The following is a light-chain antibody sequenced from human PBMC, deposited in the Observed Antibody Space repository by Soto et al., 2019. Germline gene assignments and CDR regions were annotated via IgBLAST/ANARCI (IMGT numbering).Light chain of an antibody. J-gene: IGKJ4*01. CDR2: WAS. CDR1: QTILHNSNKKNY. CDR3: QQYYSPPLT. V-gene: IGKV4-1*01. Sequence: DIVMTQSPDSLAVSLGERATFNCNSSQTILHNSNKKNYLAWYQQKPGQSPKLLLYWASTLESGVPDRFSGSGSGTVFTLTISSLQAEDGAVYYCQQYYSPPLTFGGGTKVEIK.